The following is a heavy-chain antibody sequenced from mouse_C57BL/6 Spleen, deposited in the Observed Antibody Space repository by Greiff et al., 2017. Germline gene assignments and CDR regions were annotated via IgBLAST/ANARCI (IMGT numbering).Heavy chain of an antibody. V-gene: IGHV3-8*01. CDR2: ISYSGST. Sequence: EVQLQQSGPGLAKPSQPLSLTCSVTGYSITSDYWNWIRKFPGNKLEYMGYISYSGSTYYNPSLKSRISITRDTSKNQYYLQLNSVTTEDTATYYCARGDSSGYDAMDYWGQGTSVTVSS. D-gene: IGHD3-2*02. CDR3: ARGDSSGYDAMDY. J-gene: IGHJ4*01. CDR1: GYSITSDY.